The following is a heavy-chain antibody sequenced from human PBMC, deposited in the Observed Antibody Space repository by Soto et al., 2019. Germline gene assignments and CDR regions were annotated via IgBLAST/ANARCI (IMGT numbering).Heavy chain of an antibody. CDR3: ARDRHSYGFVYYGMDV. Sequence: SETLSLTCAVYGGSFSGYYWSWIRQPPVKGLEWIGEINHSGSTNYNPSLKSRVSISVDTSKNQFSLKLSSVTAADTAVYYCARDRHSYGFVYYGMDVWGQGTTVTVSS. D-gene: IGHD5-18*01. CDR1: GGSFSGYY. V-gene: IGHV4-34*01. CDR2: INHSGST. J-gene: IGHJ6*02.